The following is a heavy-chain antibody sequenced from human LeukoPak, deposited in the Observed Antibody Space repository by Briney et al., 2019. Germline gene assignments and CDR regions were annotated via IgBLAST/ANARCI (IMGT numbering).Heavy chain of an antibody. CDR2: ISSSSSYI. Sequence: AGGSLRLSCVASGFTFSSYAMSWVRQAPGKGLEWVSSISSSSSYIYYADSVKGRFTISRDNAKNSLYPQMNSLRAEDTAVYYCARDWNIVVVPAAMSWFDPWGQGTLVTVSS. D-gene: IGHD2-2*01. V-gene: IGHV3-21*01. CDR1: GFTFSSYA. J-gene: IGHJ5*02. CDR3: ARDWNIVVVPAAMSWFDP.